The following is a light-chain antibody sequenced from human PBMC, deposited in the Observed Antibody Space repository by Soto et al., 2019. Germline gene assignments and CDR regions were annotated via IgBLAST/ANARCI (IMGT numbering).Light chain of an antibody. Sequence: DIVMTQSPDSLAVSLGERATINCKSSQSVIHTSNNKSYLAWYQQKAGQPPELLLYWASARDSGVPDRFSGSGSGTDFTLTISRLQAEDVAVYYCQQYHSPPRTVGQGTKVDIK. CDR2: WAS. CDR3: QQYHSPPRT. V-gene: IGKV4-1*01. CDR1: QSVIHTSNNKSY. J-gene: IGKJ2*01.